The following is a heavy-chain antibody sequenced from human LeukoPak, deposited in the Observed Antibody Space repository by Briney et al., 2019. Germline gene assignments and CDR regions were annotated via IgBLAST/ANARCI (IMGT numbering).Heavy chain of an antibody. V-gene: IGHV4-59*12. CDR1: GGSISSYY. CDR3: ARFFLWFGEGYYYYYMDV. CDR2: IYYSGST. Sequence: SETLSLTCTVSGGSISSYYWSWIRQPPGKGLEWIGYIYYSGSTNYNPSLKSRVSISVDTSKNQFSLKLSSVTAADTAVYYCARFFLWFGEGYYYYYMDVWGKGTTVTISS. D-gene: IGHD3-10*01. J-gene: IGHJ6*03.